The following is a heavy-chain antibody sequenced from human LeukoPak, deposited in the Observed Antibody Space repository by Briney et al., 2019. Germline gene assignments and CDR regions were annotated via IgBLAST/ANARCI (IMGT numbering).Heavy chain of an antibody. J-gene: IGHJ5*02. D-gene: IGHD3-10*01. V-gene: IGHV4-30-2*01. Sequence: SQTLSLTCTVSGGSISSGGYYWSWIRQPPGKGLEWIGYIYHSGSTYYNPSLKSRVTISVDTSKNQFSLKLSSVTAADTAVYYCARDLQGYYGSGSVGNWFDPWGQGTLVTVSS. CDR1: GGSISSGGYY. CDR3: ARDLQGYYGSGSVGNWFDP. CDR2: IYHSGST.